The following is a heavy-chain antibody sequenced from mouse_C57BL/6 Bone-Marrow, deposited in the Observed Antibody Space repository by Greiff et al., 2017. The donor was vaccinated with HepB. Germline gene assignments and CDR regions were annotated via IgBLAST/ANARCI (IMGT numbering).Heavy chain of an antibody. CDR1: GYSFTGYY. V-gene: IGHV1-42*01. D-gene: IGHD1-1*01. CDR3: ARYGGSSYEDYFDY. CDR2: INPSTGGT. Sequence: VQLQHSGPELVKPGASVKISCKASGYSFTGYYMNWVKQSPEKSLEWIGEINPSTGGTTYNQKFKAKATLTVDKSSSTAYMQLKSLTSEDSAVYYCARYGGSSYEDYFDYWGQGTTLTVSS. J-gene: IGHJ2*01.